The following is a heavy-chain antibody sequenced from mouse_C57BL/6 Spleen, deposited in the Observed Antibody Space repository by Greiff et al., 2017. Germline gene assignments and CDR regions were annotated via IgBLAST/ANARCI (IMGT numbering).Heavy chain of an antibody. J-gene: IGHJ1*03. Sequence: DVQLVESGGGLVKPGGSLKLSCAASGFTFSSYTMSWVRQTPEKRLEWVATISGGGGNTYYPDSVKGRFTISRDNAKNTLYLQMSSLRSEDTALYYCARYDDDSWYFDGWGTGTTVTVSS. CDR3: ARYDDDSWYFDG. V-gene: IGHV5-9*01. D-gene: IGHD2-4*01. CDR1: GFTFSSYT. CDR2: ISGGGGNT.